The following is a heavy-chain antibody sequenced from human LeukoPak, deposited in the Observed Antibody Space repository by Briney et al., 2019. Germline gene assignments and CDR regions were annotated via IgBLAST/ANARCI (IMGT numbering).Heavy chain of an antibody. Sequence: GGSLRLSCAASGFSFSSYWMHWVRQTPGRGLMWVSRINSDGSSTTYADSVKGRFTISRDNAKNTLYLQMNGLRAEDTAVYYCARLMSVAAAWFDPWGQGTLVTVSS. CDR1: GFSFSSYW. CDR3: ARLMSVAAAWFDP. V-gene: IGHV3-74*01. CDR2: INSDGSST. J-gene: IGHJ5*02. D-gene: IGHD6-13*01.